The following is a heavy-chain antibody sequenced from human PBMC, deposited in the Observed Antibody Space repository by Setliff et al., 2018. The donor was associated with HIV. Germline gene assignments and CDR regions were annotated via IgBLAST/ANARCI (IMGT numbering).Heavy chain of an antibody. CDR2: IKSNSGGT. D-gene: IGHD1-20*01. Sequence: GGSVKVSCKASGYTFTGYYMHWVRQAPGQGLEWMGWIKSNSGGTNYAQKFQGRVTMTRDTSISTAYMELSRLRSDDTAVYYCARDRRAYTLHYYYYYMDVWGKGTTVTAP. J-gene: IGHJ6*03. CDR1: GYTFTGYY. CDR3: ARDRRAYTLHYYYYYMDV. V-gene: IGHV1-2*02.